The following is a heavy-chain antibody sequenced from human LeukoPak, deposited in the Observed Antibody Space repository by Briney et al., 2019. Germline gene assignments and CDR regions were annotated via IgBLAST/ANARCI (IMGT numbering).Heavy chain of an antibody. CDR1: GFTFSSYA. CDR3: AKQIGYCSDGSCYFTS. V-gene: IGHV3-30-3*01. Sequence: GGSLRLSCAASGFTFSSYAMHWVRQAPGKGLEWVAVISYDGSNKYYADSVKGRFTISRDNSKNTLYLQMNSLRAEDTAVYYCAKQIGYCSDGSCYFTSWGQGTLVTVSS. CDR2: ISYDGSNK. D-gene: IGHD2-15*01. J-gene: IGHJ4*02.